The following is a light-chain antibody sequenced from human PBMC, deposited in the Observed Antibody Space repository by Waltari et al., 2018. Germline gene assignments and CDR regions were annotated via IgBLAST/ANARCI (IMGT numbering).Light chain of an antibody. Sequence: QSVLTQPPSVSGAPGQRVTISCTGSSSNIGAGSDVHWYQQLPGTAPKVLIYGNSNRPSGVPDRFSGSKSGTSASLAITGLQAEDEADYYCQSYDSSLSGSVFGGGTKVTVL. CDR1: SSNIGAGSD. CDR3: QSYDSSLSGSV. J-gene: IGLJ3*02. CDR2: GNS. V-gene: IGLV1-40*01.